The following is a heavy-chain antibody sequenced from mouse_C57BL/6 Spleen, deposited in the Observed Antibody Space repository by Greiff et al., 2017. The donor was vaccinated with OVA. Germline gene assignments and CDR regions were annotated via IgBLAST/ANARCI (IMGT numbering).Heavy chain of an antibody. CDR1: GYAFSSSW. J-gene: IGHJ2*01. V-gene: IGHV1-82*01. CDR2: IYPGDGDT. CDR3: AREGSYYGSQRY. D-gene: IGHD1-1*01. Sequence: QVQLQQSGPELVKPGASVKISCKASGYAFSSSWMNWVKQRPGKGLEWIGRIYPGDGDTNYNGKFKGKATLTADKSSSTAYMQLSSLTSEDSAVYFWAREGSYYGSQRYWGQGTTLTVSS.